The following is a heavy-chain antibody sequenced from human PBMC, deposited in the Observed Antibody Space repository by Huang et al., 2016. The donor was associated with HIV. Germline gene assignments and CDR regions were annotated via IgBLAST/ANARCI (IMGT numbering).Heavy chain of an antibody. V-gene: IGHV1-8*03. CDR1: GFNFNNYD. J-gene: IGHJ4*02. CDR2: INPKSGNT. Sequence: QVQLVQSGAEVKKPGASVKVSCKASGFNFNNYDFNWVRQASGQGLEWMGRINPKSGNTGYAQKLQGRVTITRNTSITTAYMELSSRRSEDTAVYYCARARGFLYDSTGYYSRYYFDSWGQGTLVTISS. CDR3: ARARGFLYDSTGYYSRYYFDS. D-gene: IGHD3-22*01.